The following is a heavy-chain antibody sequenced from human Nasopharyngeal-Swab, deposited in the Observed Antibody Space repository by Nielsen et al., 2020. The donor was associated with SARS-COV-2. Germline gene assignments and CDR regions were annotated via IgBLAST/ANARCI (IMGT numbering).Heavy chain of an antibody. D-gene: IGHD7-27*01. CDR1: GGSFRGYY. CDR3: ARGGFPTGDLPTGYYFDY. CDR2: INHGGST. Sequence: SETLSRTCAVYGGSFRGYYRSGIRQPPGKGREWIGEINHGGSTNYNPSLKSRVTIAVDTSKNQCSLKLSSVTAADTAVYYCARGGFPTGDLPTGYYFDYWGQGTLVTVSS. J-gene: IGHJ4*02. V-gene: IGHV4-34*01.